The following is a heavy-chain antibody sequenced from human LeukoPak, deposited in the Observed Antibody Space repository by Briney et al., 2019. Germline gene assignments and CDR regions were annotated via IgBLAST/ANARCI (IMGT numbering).Heavy chain of an antibody. D-gene: IGHD2-15*01. V-gene: IGHV5-51*01. CDR1: GYNFANYW. CDR3: ARRPYCSGGNCPRIFEY. Sequence: GESLKISCQGSGYNFANYWTAWVRQMPGKGLEWMGIIYPGDSETRYSPSFGGQVTISVDKSINTAYLQWSSLKASDTAMYYCARRPYCSGGNCPRIFEYWGQGTLVTVSS. J-gene: IGHJ4*02. CDR2: IYPGDSET.